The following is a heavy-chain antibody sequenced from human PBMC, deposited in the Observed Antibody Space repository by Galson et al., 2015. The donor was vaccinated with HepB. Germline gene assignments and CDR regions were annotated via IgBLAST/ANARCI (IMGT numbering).Heavy chain of an antibody. V-gene: IGHV3-30-3*01. J-gene: IGHJ5*02. Sequence: LRLSCAASGFTFSSYAMHWVRQAPGKGLEWVAVISYDGSNKYYADSVKGRFTISRDNSKNTLYLQMNSLRAEDTAVYYCARGSGTMVRGVIITPIPTEFDPWGQGTLVTVSS. CDR2: ISYDGSNK. CDR3: ARGSGTMVRGVIITPIPTEFDP. CDR1: GFTFSSYA. D-gene: IGHD3-10*01.